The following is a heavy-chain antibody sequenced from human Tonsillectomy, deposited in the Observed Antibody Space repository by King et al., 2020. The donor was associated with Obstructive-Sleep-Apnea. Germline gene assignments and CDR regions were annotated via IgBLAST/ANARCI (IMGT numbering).Heavy chain of an antibody. Sequence: LQLQESGPGLVKPSETLSLTCTVSGGSISRYYWSWIRQPPGKGLDWIGYLYYSGSTNYNPPLKSRVTISVDTSKNQFSLKLSAVTAADTALYYCARGKVRGVIINYYYYGMDVWGQGTTVTVSS. CDR3: ARGKVRGVIINYYYYGMDV. D-gene: IGHD3-10*01. V-gene: IGHV4-59*01. J-gene: IGHJ6*02. CDR2: LYYSGST. CDR1: GGSISRYY.